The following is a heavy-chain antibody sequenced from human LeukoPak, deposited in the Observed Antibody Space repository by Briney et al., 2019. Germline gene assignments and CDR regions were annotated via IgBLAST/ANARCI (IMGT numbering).Heavy chain of an antibody. V-gene: IGHV3-48*03. D-gene: IGHD3-9*01. CDR2: ISSSGSTI. CDR3: ARGYDILTGYYGHFDY. CDR1: GFTFGSYE. Sequence: GGSLRLSCAASGFTFGSYEMNWVRQAPGKGLEWVSYISSSGSTIYYADSVKGRFTISRDNAKNSLYPQMNSLRAEDTAVYYCARGYDILTGYYGHFDYWGQGTLVTVSS. J-gene: IGHJ4*02.